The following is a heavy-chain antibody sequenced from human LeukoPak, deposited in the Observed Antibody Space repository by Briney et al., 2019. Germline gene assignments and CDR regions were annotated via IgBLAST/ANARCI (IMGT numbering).Heavy chain of an antibody. J-gene: IGHJ3*02. D-gene: IGHD6-19*01. CDR1: GGTFSSYA. V-gene: IGHV1-69*05. CDR3: ARGGSSGWYTDI. Sequence: SGKVSCKASGGTFSSYAISWVRQAPGQGLEWMGRIIPIFGTANYAQKFQGRVTITTDESTSTAYMELSSLRSEDTAVYYCARGGSSGWYTDIWGQGTMVTVSS. CDR2: IIPIFGTA.